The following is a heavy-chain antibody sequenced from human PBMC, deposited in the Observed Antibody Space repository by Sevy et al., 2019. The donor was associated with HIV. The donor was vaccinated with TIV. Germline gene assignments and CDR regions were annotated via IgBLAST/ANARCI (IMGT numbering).Heavy chain of an antibody. Sequence: SETLSLICTVSGGSISGYYWSWIRQPAGKGLEWIGRIYSTGRSNYHPSLKRRVTMSVDTSTNKFSLRLSSVTAADTAVYFCAREADGYNYVAEFWGQGTLVTVSS. V-gene: IGHV4-4*07. J-gene: IGHJ4*02. D-gene: IGHD5-12*01. CDR1: GGSISGYY. CDR2: IYSTGRS. CDR3: AREADGYNYVAEF.